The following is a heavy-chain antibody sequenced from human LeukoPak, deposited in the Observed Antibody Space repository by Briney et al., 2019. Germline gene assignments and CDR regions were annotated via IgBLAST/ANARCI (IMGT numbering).Heavy chain of an antibody. Sequence: KASETLSLTCTVSGGSISSGGHYWSWIRQHPGRGLEWIGYIYFSGSTYYNPSLKSRVTISLDTSKNQFSLKLNSVTAADTAIYYCARNILGSDTFDIWGQGTLDTVSS. CDR1: GGSISSGGHY. V-gene: IGHV4-31*03. CDR2: IYFSGST. J-gene: IGHJ3*02. CDR3: ARNILGSDTFDI. D-gene: IGHD7-27*01.